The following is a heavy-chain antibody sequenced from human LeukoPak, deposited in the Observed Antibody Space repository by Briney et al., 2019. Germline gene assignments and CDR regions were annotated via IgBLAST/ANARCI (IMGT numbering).Heavy chain of an antibody. Sequence: GSLRLSCAASGFTFSSYAMSWVRQAPGKGLEWVSAISGSGGSTYYADSVKGRFTISRDNSKNTLYLQMNSLRAEDTAVYYCAKGGHYYGSGSYYYYWGQGTLVTVSS. D-gene: IGHD3-10*01. CDR1: GFTFSSYA. CDR3: AKGGHYYGSGSYYYY. CDR2: ISGSGGST. J-gene: IGHJ4*02. V-gene: IGHV3-23*01.